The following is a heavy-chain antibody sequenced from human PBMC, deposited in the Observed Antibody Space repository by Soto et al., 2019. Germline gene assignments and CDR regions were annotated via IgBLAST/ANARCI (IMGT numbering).Heavy chain of an antibody. CDR2: INKSGTTT. Sequence: EVQLVESGGDLVQPGGSLRLSCVASGFTFSSYGMNWVRQGPGKGLVWVSSINKSGTTTYYADSVKGRFTVSRDNAKNSLYLQLNNLRYQDVAVYYCARDGDCVSSSCSYWPDVLGQGTTVTVSS. D-gene: IGHD2-2*03. V-gene: IGHV3-48*02. CDR1: GFTFSSYG. J-gene: IGHJ6*01. CDR3: ARDGDCVSSSCSYWPDV.